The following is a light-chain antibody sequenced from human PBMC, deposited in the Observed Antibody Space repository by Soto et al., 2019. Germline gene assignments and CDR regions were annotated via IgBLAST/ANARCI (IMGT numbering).Light chain of an antibody. Sequence: EIVLTQSPGTLSLSPGERATLSCRASQSVSSNLAWYQQKPGQAPRLLIYGASTRATGIPARFSGSGSGTEFTLTISSLQSEDFAVYYCHQYNNWPQTFGQGTKVDVK. V-gene: IGKV3-15*01. CDR2: GAS. J-gene: IGKJ1*01. CDR3: HQYNNWPQT. CDR1: QSVSSN.